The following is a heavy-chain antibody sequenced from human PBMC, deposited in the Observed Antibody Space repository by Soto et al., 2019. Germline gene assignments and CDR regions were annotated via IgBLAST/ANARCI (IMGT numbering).Heavy chain of an antibody. Sequence: QVQLVQSGAEVKKPGSSVKVSCKASGGTFSSYTISWVRQAPGQGLEWMGRIIPILGIANYAQKFQGRVTITADKSPSIAYMELSSLRSEDTAVYYCASNYGGNSDWGQGTLVTVSS. CDR2: IIPILGIA. D-gene: IGHD4-17*01. J-gene: IGHJ4*02. CDR3: ASNYGGNSD. CDR1: GGTFSSYT. V-gene: IGHV1-69*02.